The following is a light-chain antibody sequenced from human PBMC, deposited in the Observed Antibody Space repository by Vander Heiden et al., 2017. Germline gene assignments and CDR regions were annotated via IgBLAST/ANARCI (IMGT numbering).Light chain of an antibody. Sequence: DIQMTESPSSLSASVGDRVTITCRASQSISSYLNWYQQKPGKAPKLLIYAAPSLQSGVPSRFSGSGSGTDFTLTISRLQPEDFATYYCQQSDSTPYTFGQGTKLEIK. CDR2: AAP. CDR3: QQSDSTPYT. V-gene: IGKV1-39*01. J-gene: IGKJ2*01. CDR1: QSISSY.